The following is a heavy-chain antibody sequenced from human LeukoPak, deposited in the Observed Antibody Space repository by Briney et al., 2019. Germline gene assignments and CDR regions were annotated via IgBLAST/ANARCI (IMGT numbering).Heavy chain of an antibody. CDR2: IYFDGST. Sequence: PSETLSLTCTISGGSIDTYNYYWGWIRQPPGKGLEWIGSIYFDGSTYYNPSLKSRVTISVDTSKNQFSLKLYSVTAADTAVYYCARPTGTEEYKPSNWFDPWGQGTLVTVSS. J-gene: IGHJ5*02. V-gene: IGHV4-39*01. D-gene: IGHD1-1*01. CDR3: ARPTGTEEYKPSNWFDP. CDR1: GGSIDTYNYY.